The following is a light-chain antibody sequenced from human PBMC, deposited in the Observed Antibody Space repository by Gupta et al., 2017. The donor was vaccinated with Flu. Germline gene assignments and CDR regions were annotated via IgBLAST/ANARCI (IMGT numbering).Light chain of an antibody. CDR2: AAS. V-gene: IGKV1-39*01. CDR1: QSISNY. J-gene: IGKJ4*01. Sequence: GDRVTITCRASQSISNYLNWYQQKPGKAPNLLISAASSLQSGVPSRFSGSGSGTDFTLTISSLQPEDFATYYCQQSYSTLITFGGGTKVEIK. CDR3: QQSYSTLIT.